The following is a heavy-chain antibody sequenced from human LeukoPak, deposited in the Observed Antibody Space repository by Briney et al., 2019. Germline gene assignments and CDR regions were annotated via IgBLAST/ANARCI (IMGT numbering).Heavy chain of an antibody. CDR3: ASHSSSASKNNWFDP. Sequence: SETLSLTCAVYGGSFSGYYWSWIRQPPGKGLEWIGEINHSGSTNYNPSLKSRVTISVDTSKNQFSLKLSSVTAADTAVYYCASHSSSASKNNWFDPGGKGTLGTVS. V-gene: IGHV4-34*01. CDR1: GGSFSGYY. CDR2: INHSGST. J-gene: IGHJ5*02.